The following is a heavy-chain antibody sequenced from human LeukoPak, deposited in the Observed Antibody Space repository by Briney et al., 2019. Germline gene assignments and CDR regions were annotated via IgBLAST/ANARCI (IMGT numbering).Heavy chain of an antibody. Sequence: GGSLRLSWAASGFTFSSYSINWVRQAPGKGLEWVSSISSSGTYIYYADSVQGRFTISRDNAKNSLYLQMNSLRAEDTAVYYCAPNSGWYTPFDYWGQGTLVTVSS. CDR3: APNSGWYTPFDY. J-gene: IGHJ4*02. V-gene: IGHV3-21*01. D-gene: IGHD6-19*01. CDR1: GFTFSSYS. CDR2: ISSSGTYI.